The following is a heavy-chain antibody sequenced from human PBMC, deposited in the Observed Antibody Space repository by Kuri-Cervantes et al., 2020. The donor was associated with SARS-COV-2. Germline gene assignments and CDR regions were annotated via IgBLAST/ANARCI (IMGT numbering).Heavy chain of an antibody. J-gene: IGHJ4*02. V-gene: IGHV4-39*01. CDR1: GGSISSSNYY. D-gene: IGHD3-3*01. Sequence: SETLSLTCTVSGGSISSSNYYWGWIRQPPGKGLEWIGSIYYSGSTYYNPSLKSRVTISVDTSKNQFSLKLSSVTAADTAVYYCARHDRHDFWSGYYGGFDYWGQGTLVTVSS. CDR3: ARHDRHDFWSGYYGGFDY. CDR2: IYYSGST.